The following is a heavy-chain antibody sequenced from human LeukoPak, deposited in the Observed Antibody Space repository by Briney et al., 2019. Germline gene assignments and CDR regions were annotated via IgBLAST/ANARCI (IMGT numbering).Heavy chain of an antibody. D-gene: IGHD3-22*01. CDR1: GFTFSSYA. J-gene: IGHJ5*02. CDR3: AKDRSLLGYDSSGTPGT. CDR2: ISGSGGST. Sequence: GGSLRLSCAASGFTFSSYAMSWVRQAPGKGLEWVSAISGSGGSTYYADSVKGRFTISRDNSKNTLYLQMNSLRAEDTAVYYCAKDRSLLGYDSSGTPGTWGQGTLVTVSS. V-gene: IGHV3-23*01.